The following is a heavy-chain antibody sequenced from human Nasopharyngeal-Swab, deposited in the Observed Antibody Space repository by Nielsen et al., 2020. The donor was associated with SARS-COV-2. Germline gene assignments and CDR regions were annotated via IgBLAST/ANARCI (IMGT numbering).Heavy chain of an antibody. J-gene: IGHJ4*02. CDR3: ARGSIRGIIISDFDY. Sequence: GGSLRLSCAASGFTFSDYYMSWIRQAPGKGLEWVSYISGSSSYTNYADSVKGRFTISRDNAKNSLYLQMNSLRADDTAVYYCARGSIRGIIISDFDYWGQGTLVTVSS. CDR1: GFTFSDYY. V-gene: IGHV3-11*05. D-gene: IGHD3-10*01. CDR2: ISGSSSYT.